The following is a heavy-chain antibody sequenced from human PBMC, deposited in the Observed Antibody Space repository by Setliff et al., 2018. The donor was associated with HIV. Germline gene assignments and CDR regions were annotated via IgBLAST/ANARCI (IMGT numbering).Heavy chain of an antibody. Sequence: SETLSLTCSVSGDSISSGSYFWGLIRQTPGKGLEWIGNIYYTGFAYYNPSLESRVTISLDTSKTHFFLNLTSVTDADTAVYFCTREGRGDPAMATTRIDYWGQGKLVTVSS. V-gene: IGHV4-39*02. J-gene: IGHJ4*02. CDR2: IYYTGFA. CDR1: GDSISSGSYF. D-gene: IGHD1-1*01. CDR3: TREGRGDPAMATTRIDY.